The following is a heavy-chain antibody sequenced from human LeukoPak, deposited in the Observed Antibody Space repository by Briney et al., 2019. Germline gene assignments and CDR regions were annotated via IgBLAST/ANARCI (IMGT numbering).Heavy chain of an antibody. D-gene: IGHD6-13*01. Sequence: GGSLRLSCAASGFTVSSNYMSWVRQAPGKGLEWVSVIYSGGSTYYADSVKGRFTISRDNSKNTLFLQVNSLRAEDTAIYYCAKATDSSSWYDADAFDIWGQGTKVTVSS. CDR2: IYSGGST. V-gene: IGHV3-66*01. CDR1: GFTVSSNY. CDR3: AKATDSSSWYDADAFDI. J-gene: IGHJ3*02.